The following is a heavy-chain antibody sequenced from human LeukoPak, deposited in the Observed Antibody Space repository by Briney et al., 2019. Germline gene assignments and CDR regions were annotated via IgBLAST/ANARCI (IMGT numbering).Heavy chain of an antibody. CDR1: GGTFSSYA. D-gene: IGHD3-16*01. J-gene: IGHJ6*03. CDR2: IIPIFGTA. CDR3: ARGQAGGYYYMDV. Sequence: ASVKVSCKASGGTFSSYAISWVRQAPGQGLEWMGGIIPIFGTANYAQKFQGRVTITTDESTSTAYMELSSLRSEDTAVYYCARGQAGGYYYMDVWGKGTMVTVSS. V-gene: IGHV1-69*05.